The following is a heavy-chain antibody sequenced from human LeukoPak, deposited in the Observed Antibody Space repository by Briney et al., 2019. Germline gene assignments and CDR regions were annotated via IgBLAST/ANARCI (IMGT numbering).Heavy chain of an antibody. Sequence: SETLSLTCTVSGGSISSYYWSWIRQPPGKGLEWIGYIYYSGSTNYNPSLKSRVTISVDTSKNQFSLKLSCVTAADTAVYYCAREIVLADFWSGYYTTSYYMDVWGKGTTVTVSS. CDR3: AREIVLADFWSGYYTTSYYMDV. D-gene: IGHD3-3*01. CDR2: IYYSGST. J-gene: IGHJ6*03. CDR1: GGSISSYY. V-gene: IGHV4-59*01.